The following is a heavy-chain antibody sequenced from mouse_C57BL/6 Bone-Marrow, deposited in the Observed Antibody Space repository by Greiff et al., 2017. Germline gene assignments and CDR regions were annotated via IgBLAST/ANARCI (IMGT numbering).Heavy chain of an antibody. CDR3: ARGTASTVVEGGYFDV. J-gene: IGHJ1*03. D-gene: IGHD1-1*01. Sequence: QVQLQQSGPELVKPGASVKISCKASGYSFTSSYIHWVKQRPGQGLEWIGWIYPGSGNTKYNEKFKGKATLTADTSSSTAYMQLSSLTSEDSAVYYCARGTASTVVEGGYFDVWGTGTTVTVSS. V-gene: IGHV1-66*01. CDR2: IYPGSGNT. CDR1: GYSFTSSY.